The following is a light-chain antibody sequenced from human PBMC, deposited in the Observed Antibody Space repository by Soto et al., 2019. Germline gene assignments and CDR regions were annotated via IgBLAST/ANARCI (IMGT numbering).Light chain of an antibody. CDR3: SSYTSSSTRHV. J-gene: IGLJ1*01. Sequence: QSVLTQLASVSGSPGQSITISCTGTSSEVGGSIFVSWYQQYPGQAPKLMIFEVSHRPSGVSNRFSRSRAGNTAPLTISGLQAEDEADYYCSSYTSSSTRHVFGTGTKVTVL. CDR1: SSEVGGSIF. V-gene: IGLV2-14*01. CDR2: EVS.